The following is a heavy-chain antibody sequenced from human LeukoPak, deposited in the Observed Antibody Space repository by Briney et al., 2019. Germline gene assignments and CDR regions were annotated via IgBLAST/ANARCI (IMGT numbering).Heavy chain of an antibody. Sequence: SQTLSLTCTVSGGSFSSGSYYWSWIRQPPGKGLEWIGYIYYSGSTNYNPSLKSRVTISVDTSKNQFSLKLSSVTAADTAVYYCARDYSRYLGGGFDYWGQGNLVTVSS. J-gene: IGHJ4*02. CDR3: ARDYSRYLGGGFDY. CDR2: IYYSGST. V-gene: IGHV4-61*01. CDR1: GGSFSSGSYY. D-gene: IGHD3-16*01.